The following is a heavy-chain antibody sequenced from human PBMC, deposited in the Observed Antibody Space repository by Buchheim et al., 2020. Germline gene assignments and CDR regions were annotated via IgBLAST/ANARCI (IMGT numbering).Heavy chain of an antibody. D-gene: IGHD4-23*01. V-gene: IGHV3-48*01. CDR2: ITGGSNTI. CDR1: GFNFNIYS. J-gene: IGHJ4*02. Sequence: EVQLVVSGGGSIEPGGSLRLSCAASGFNFNIYSMNWVRQAPGKGLEWLSYITGGSNTIYYGDSVKGRSNISRDNAKNSLYLQINHLRADDTAVYYCARGLQWSFDFWGQG. CDR3: ARGLQWSFDF.